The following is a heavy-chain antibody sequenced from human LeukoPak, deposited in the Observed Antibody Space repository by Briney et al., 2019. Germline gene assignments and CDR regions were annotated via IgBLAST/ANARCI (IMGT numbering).Heavy chain of an antibody. D-gene: IGHD3-22*01. CDR3: ARRDSSGYYYSN. J-gene: IGHJ4*02. Sequence: KSGGSLRLSCAASGFTFSDYYMSWIRQAPGKGLEWVSYISSSGSTIYYADSVKGRFTISRDNAKNSLYLQMNSLRAEDTAVYYCARRDSSGYYYSNWGQGALVTVSS. CDR2: ISSSGSTI. V-gene: IGHV3-11*01. CDR1: GFTFSDYY.